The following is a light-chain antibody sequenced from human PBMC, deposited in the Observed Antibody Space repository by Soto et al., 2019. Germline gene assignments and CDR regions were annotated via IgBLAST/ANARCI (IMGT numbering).Light chain of an antibody. CDR1: ETIRSNY. Sequence: DIGLTQSPGTLSSSPGEGVTLSCTASETIRSNYLAWYQKKPGQAPRLLIFGASTRATGIPDKFSGSGSGTDFTLTISSLETEDFAEYCCQQYGSSPPDSFGPRT. CDR3: QQYGSSPPDS. CDR2: GAS. J-gene: IGKJ3*01. V-gene: IGKV3-20*01.